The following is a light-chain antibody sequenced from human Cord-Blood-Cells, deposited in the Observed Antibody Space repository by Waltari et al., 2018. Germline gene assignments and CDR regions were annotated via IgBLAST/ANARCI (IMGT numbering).Light chain of an antibody. CDR1: QGISSY. Sequence: IRITQSPSSLSASTGDRVTITCRASQGISSYLDWYQQKPGKAPKLLIYAASTLQSGVPSRFSGSGSGTDFTLTISCLQSEDFATYYCQQYYSYQWTFGQGTKVEIK. CDR3: QQYYSYQWT. CDR2: AAS. V-gene: IGKV1-8*01. J-gene: IGKJ1*01.